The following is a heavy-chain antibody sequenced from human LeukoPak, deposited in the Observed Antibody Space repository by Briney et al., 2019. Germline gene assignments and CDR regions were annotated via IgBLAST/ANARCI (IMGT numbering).Heavy chain of an antibody. J-gene: IGHJ4*02. CDR2: ISSSSSTI. CDR1: GFTFSSYS. Sequence: PGGSLRLSCAASGFTFSSYSMNWVRQAPGKGLEWVSYISSSSSTIYYADSVKGRFTISRDNAKNSLYLQMNSLRAEDTAVYYCARGGYGNSLTIWDYWGQGTLVTVSS. D-gene: IGHD6-6*01. V-gene: IGHV3-48*01. CDR3: ARGGYGNSLTIWDY.